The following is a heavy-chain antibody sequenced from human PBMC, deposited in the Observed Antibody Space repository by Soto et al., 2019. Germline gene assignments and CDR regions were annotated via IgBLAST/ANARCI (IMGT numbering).Heavy chain of an antibody. J-gene: IGHJ5*02. CDR2: IKSNTDGGTT. CDR3: PTDHGRGPAAGTDP. CDR1: AFTFNNAW. V-gene: IGHV3-15*01. D-gene: IGHD6-19*01. Sequence: EVQLVESGGGLVKPGGSLSLSCAASAFTFNNAWMTWVRQAPGKGLEWVGRIKSNTDGGTTDYAAPVKGRFTISRDDSKNTLYLQMSSLKSEDTAVYYCPTDHGRGPAAGTDPWGQGTLVTVSS.